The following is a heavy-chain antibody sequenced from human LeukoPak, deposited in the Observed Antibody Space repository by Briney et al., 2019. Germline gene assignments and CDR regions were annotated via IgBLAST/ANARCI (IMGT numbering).Heavy chain of an antibody. CDR1: GYTFTDYY. D-gene: IGHD5-18*01. CDR2: INPNSGAT. CDR3: ARYTAMFRGFDF. V-gene: IGHV1-2*02. J-gene: IGHJ4*02. Sequence: ASVKVSCKASGYTFTDYYMHWVRQAPGQGLEWMGWINPNSGATSYAQKFQGRVTMTRDTSISTAYMELSRLGSDDAAMYYCARYTAMFRGFDFWGQGTLVTVSS.